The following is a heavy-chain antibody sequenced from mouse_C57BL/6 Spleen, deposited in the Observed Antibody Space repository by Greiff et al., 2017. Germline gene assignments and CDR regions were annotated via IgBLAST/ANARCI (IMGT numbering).Heavy chain of an antibody. Sequence: QVQLQQSGPELVKPGASVKISCKASGYAFSKSWMNWVKQRPGKGLEWIGRIYPGAGDTNYNGKFKGKATLTAAKSSSTAYMHLSILTSGDSAVYFCARDITTVYYWGQGTTRAVAS. D-gene: IGHD1-1*01. CDR3: ARDITTVYY. CDR2: IYPGAGDT. J-gene: IGHJ2*01. V-gene: IGHV1-82*01. CDR1: GYAFSKSW.